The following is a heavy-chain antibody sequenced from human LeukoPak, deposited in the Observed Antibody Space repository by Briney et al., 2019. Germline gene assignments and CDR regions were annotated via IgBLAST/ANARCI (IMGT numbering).Heavy chain of an antibody. J-gene: IGHJ6*01. CDR3: AKTYGDYDYYYGMDV. Sequence: GGSLRLSCAASGITVSSHYMTWVRQAPGKGLEWVSVIDSGGSTNSADSVKGRFSVSRDNSKNTLYLQMNSLRVEDTAVYYCAKTYGDYDYYYGMDVWGQGTTVTVSS. D-gene: IGHD4-17*01. CDR2: IDSGGST. V-gene: IGHV3-66*01. CDR1: GITVSSHY.